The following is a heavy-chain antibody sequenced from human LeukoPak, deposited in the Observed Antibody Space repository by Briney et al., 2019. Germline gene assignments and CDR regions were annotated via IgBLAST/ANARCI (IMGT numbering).Heavy chain of an antibody. Sequence: VASVKVSCKASGYTFTSYDINWVRQATGQGLEWMGWMNPNSGNTGYAQEFQGRVTVTGNTSISTAYMELSSLRSEDTAVYYCARGMQYQPASPDYWGQGTLVTVSS. CDR1: GYTFTSYD. D-gene: IGHD2-2*01. CDR2: MNPNSGNT. CDR3: ARGMQYQPASPDY. J-gene: IGHJ4*02. V-gene: IGHV1-8*01.